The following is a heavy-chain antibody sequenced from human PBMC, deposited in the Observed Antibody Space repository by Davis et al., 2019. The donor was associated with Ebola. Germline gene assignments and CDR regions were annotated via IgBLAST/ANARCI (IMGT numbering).Heavy chain of an antibody. Sequence: SVTVSCKASGGTFNNYFYSWVRQAPGQGLAWMGGINPISRTTNYTQKFQGRLTITADESLRTAYMELSSLTSGDTAVYYCTKDPSPYYDFWSGYDDWGQGTLVIVSA. V-gene: IGHV1-69*13. CDR2: INPISRTT. D-gene: IGHD3-3*01. CDR3: TKDPSPYYDFWSGYDD. J-gene: IGHJ4*02. CDR1: GGTFNNYF.